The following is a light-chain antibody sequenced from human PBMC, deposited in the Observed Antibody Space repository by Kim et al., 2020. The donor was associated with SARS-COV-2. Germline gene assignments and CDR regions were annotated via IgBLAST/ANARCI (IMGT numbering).Light chain of an antibody. CDR3: QQYDSYSPIT. CDR2: LAS. Sequence: SVGDSVTITCRASRSIDTWLAWYQQKPGKAPKLLIYLASSLVSGVPSRFSGSGSGTEFTLTISSLQPDDFATYYCQQYDSYSPITFGQGTRLEIK. CDR1: RSIDTW. V-gene: IGKV1-5*03. J-gene: IGKJ5*01.